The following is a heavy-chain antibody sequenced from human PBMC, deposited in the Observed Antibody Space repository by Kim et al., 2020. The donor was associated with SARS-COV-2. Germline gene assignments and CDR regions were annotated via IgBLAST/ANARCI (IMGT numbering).Heavy chain of an antibody. J-gene: IGHJ6*02. CDR3: ARHGGIAAAGILTPYYYYGMDV. CDR1: GYSFTSYW. CDR2: IYPGDSDT. Sequence: GESLKISCKGSGYSFTSYWIGWVRQMPGKGLEWMGIIYPGDSDTRYSPSFQGQVTISADKSISTAYLQWSSLKASDTAMYYCARHGGIAAAGILTPYYYYGMDVWGQGTTVTVSS. V-gene: IGHV5-51*01. D-gene: IGHD6-13*01.